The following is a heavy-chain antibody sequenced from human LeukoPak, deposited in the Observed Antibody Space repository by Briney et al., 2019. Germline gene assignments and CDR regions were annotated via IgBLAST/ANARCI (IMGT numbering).Heavy chain of an antibody. D-gene: IGHD5-18*01. CDR2: FDPEDGET. V-gene: IGHV1-24*01. J-gene: IGHJ6*02. CDR1: GHTLTELS. Sequence: GASVTVSCTVSGHTLTELSMHWVRQAPGKGLEWMGGFDPEDGETIYAQKFQGRVTMTRDTSTSTVYMELSSLRSEDTAVYYCARTAMSNYYGMDVWGQGTTVTVSS. CDR3: ARTAMSNYYGMDV.